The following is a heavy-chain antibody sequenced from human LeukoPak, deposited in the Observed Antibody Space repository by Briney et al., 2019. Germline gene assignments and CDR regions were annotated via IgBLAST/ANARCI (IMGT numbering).Heavy chain of an antibody. J-gene: IGHJ4*02. CDR1: GGSFSGYY. CDR2: INHSGST. CDR3: ARGTKPMYYYDSSGDHRFDY. D-gene: IGHD3-22*01. Sequence: SETLSLTCAVYGGSFSGYYWSWIRQPPGKGLERIGEINHSGSTNYNPSLKSRVTISVDTSKNQFSLKLSSVTAADTAVYYCARGTKPMYYYDSSGDHRFDYWGQGTLVTVSS. V-gene: IGHV4-34*01.